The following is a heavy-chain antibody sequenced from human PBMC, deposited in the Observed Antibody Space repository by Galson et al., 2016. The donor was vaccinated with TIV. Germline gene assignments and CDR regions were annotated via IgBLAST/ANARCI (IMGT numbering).Heavy chain of an antibody. D-gene: IGHD3-3*01. CDR2: IDKDGNEK. J-gene: IGHJ4*02. CDR1: GFTFGNYW. CDR3: ARDSGVFCRRASCFEWLDY. Sequence: SLRLSCAASGFTFGNYWMSWVRQAPGKGLEWVANIDKDGNEKYYADSVKGRFTISRDNSKNTLYLQMNSLRTEDTAVYFCARDSGVFCRRASCFEWLDYWGQGTLVTVSS. V-gene: IGHV3-7*01.